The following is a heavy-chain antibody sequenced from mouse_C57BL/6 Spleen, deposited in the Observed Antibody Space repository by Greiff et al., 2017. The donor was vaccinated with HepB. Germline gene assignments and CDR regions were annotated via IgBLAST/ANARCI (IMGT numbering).Heavy chain of an antibody. CDR2: IDPENGDT. D-gene: IGHD2-4*01. CDR1: GFNIKDDY. Sequence: EVQLQQSGAELVRPGASVKLSCTASGFNIKDDYMHWVKQRPEQGLEWIGWIDPENGDTEYASKFQGKAPITADTPSNTAYLQLSSLTSEDTAVYYCTIEDDYDQAWFAYCGQGTLVTVSA. V-gene: IGHV14-4*01. CDR3: TIEDDYDQAWFAY. J-gene: IGHJ3*01.